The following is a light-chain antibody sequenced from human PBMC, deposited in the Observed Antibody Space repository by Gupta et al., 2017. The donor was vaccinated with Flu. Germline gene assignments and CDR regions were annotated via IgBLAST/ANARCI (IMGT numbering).Light chain of an antibody. CDR1: QRVSSY. J-gene: IGKJ2*03. CDR2: DAA. CDR3: QQRSNWPLYS. Sequence: EIVLTLSPATLSLSPGERATLSCRASQRVSSYLAWYQQKPGQAPRLLIYDAANRATGIPARWSGSGAGTDFTLTISSREPEDFAVYYCQQRSNWPLYSFGQGTKLEIK. V-gene: IGKV3-11*01.